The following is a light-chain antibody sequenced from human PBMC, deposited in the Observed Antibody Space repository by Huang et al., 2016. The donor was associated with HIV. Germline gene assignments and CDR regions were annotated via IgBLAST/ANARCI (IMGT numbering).Light chain of an antibody. V-gene: IGKV1-5*01. CDR3: QQYDGYPLT. Sequence: DLQMTQSPSTLSASVGDRVTITCRASQSFTTWLAWYQQKPGKAPKLLIYDVSSLEIGFPSRFIDSGSETEFTLTISSLQPDDFATYYCQQYDGYPLTFGQGTKVEIK. CDR2: DVS. CDR1: QSFTTW. J-gene: IGKJ1*01.